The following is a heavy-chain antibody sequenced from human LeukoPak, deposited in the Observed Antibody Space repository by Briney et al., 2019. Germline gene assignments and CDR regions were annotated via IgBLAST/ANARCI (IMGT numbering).Heavy chain of an antibody. CDR3: ARGARQGTYHYDSSGYYYLDY. Sequence: SETLSLTCAVYGGSFSGYYWSWIRQPPGKGLEWIGEINHSGSTNHNPSLKSRVTISVDTSKNQFSLKLSSVTAADTAVYYCARGARQGTYHYDSSGYYYLDYWGQGTLVTASS. CDR2: INHSGST. V-gene: IGHV4-34*01. J-gene: IGHJ4*02. D-gene: IGHD3-22*01. CDR1: GGSFSGYY.